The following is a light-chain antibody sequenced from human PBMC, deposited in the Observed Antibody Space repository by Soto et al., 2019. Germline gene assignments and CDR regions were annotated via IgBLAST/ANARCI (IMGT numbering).Light chain of an antibody. CDR1: SSDVGGYNY. V-gene: IGLV2-8*01. J-gene: IGLJ1*01. CDR2: DVS. CDR3: SSYAGSFPYV. Sequence: HSALTQPPSASGSPGQSVTISCTGTSSDVGGYNYVSWYQQHPGKAPKLMIYDVSKRPSGVPDRFSGSKSGNTASLTVSGLQAEDEADYYCSSYAGSFPYVFGTGTKLTVL.